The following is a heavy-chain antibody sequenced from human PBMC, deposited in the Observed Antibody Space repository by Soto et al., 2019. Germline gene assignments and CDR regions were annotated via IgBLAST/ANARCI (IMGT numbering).Heavy chain of an antibody. D-gene: IGHD2-21*02. CDR2: IDPSDSHT. V-gene: IGHV5-10-1*01. CDR1: GYTFTSDW. Sequence: EVQLVQSGAEVKKPGESLRISCSGSGYTFTSDWISWVRQMPGKGLEWMGRIDPSDSHTNYSPPFQGHVTISVDKSISTAYLQWSSLKASDTAMYYCARHLMQGGDRDNWFAPWGQGTLVTVSS. CDR3: ARHLMQGGDRDNWFAP. J-gene: IGHJ5*02.